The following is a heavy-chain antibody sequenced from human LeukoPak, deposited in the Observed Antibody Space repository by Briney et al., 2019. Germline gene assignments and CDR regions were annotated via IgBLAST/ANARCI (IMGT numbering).Heavy chain of an antibody. CDR1: GNSISSNSYY. CDR2: IYYSGTT. CDR3: ARSPQTIPSRELRFRYFQH. Sequence: SETLSLTCTVSGNSISSNSYYWGWIRQPPGKGLEWIGSIYYSGTTYYNPSLKSRVTILVDTSKNQFSLKLSSVTAADTAVYYCARSPQTIPSRELRFRYFQHWGQGTLVTVSS. D-gene: IGHD1-26*01. J-gene: IGHJ1*01. V-gene: IGHV4-39*07.